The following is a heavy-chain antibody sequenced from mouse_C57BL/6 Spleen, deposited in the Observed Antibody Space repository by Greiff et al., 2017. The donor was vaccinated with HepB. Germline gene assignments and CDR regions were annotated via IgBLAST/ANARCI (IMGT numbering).Heavy chain of an antibody. CDR3: ARRDYYGSNYFDV. V-gene: IGHV5-12*01. CDR2: ISNGGGST. J-gene: IGHJ1*03. Sequence: EVKLQESGGGLVQPGGSLKLSCAASGFTFSDYYMYWVRQTPEKRLEWVAYISNGGGSTYYPDTVKGRFTISRDNAKNTLYLQMSRLKSEDTAMYYCARRDYYGSNYFDVWGTGTTVTVSS. CDR1: GFTFSDYY. D-gene: IGHD1-1*01.